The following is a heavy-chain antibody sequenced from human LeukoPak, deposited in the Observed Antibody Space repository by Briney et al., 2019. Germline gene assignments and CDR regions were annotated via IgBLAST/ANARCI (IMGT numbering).Heavy chain of an antibody. CDR1: GGSFSGYY. J-gene: IGHJ5*02. D-gene: IGHD3-22*01. CDR3: ARVRAQDPMIVVVISGWFDP. V-gene: IGHV4-34*01. CDR2: INHSGST. Sequence: SETLSLTCAVYGGSFSGYYWSWIRQPPGKGLEWIGEINHSGSTNYNPSLKSRVTISVDTSNNQFSLRLNSLTAADTAVYYCARVRAQDPMIVVVISGWFDPWGQGTLVTVSS.